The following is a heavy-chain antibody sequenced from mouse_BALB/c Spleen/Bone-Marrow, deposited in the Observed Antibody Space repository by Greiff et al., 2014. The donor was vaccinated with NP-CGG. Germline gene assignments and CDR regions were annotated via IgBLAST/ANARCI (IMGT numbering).Heavy chain of an antibody. CDR1: GFTFSSYG. CDR2: ISSGGSYT. CDR3: ARPTTVVATGGSFDY. D-gene: IGHD1-1*01. V-gene: IGHV5-6*01. Sequence: EVQLVESGGDLVKPGGSLKLSCAASGFTFSSYGMSRVRQTPDKRLEWVATISSGGSYTYYPASVKGRFTISRDNAKNTLYLQMSSLKSEDTAMYYCARPTTVVATGGSFDYWGQGTTLTVSS. J-gene: IGHJ2*01.